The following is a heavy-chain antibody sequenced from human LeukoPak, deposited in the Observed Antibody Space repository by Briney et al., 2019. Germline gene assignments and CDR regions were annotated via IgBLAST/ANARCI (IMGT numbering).Heavy chain of an antibody. D-gene: IGHD2-21*02. Sequence: SETPSLTCTVSGGSISRSYWSWIRQPPGKGLEWIGYMYYNGSPNYSPSLRSRATMSVDTSKNQFLLRLTSATAADTALYFCARGTLTASMKAFDIWGQGTMVTVSS. CDR2: MYYNGSP. J-gene: IGHJ3*02. V-gene: IGHV4-59*08. CDR1: GGSISRSY. CDR3: ARGTLTASMKAFDI.